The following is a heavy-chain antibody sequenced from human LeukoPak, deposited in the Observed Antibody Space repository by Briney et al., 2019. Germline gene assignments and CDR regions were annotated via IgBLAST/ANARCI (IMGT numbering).Heavy chain of an antibody. Sequence: GRSLRLSCAASEFTFSSYGMHWVRQAPGKGLEWVAVISYDGSNKYYADSVKGRFTISRDNSKNTLYLQMNSLRAEDTAVYYCAKDWYYYDSSGYNDAFDIWGQGTMVTVSS. CDR1: EFTFSSYG. V-gene: IGHV3-30*18. CDR3: AKDWYYYDSSGYNDAFDI. CDR2: ISYDGSNK. J-gene: IGHJ3*02. D-gene: IGHD3-22*01.